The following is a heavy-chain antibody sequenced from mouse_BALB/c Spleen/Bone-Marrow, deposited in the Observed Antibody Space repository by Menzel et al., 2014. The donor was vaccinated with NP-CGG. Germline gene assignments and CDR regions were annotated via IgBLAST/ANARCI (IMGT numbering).Heavy chain of an antibody. Sequence: EVQLVESGPDLVKPSQSLSLTCTVTGYSITSGYGWHWIRQFPGNKLEWMGYIHYRGSTNHNPSLKSRISITRDTSKNQFSLQLNSVTTEDTATYYCTRETTAVADFDYWGQGATLTVTS. V-gene: IGHV3-1*02. CDR3: TRETTAVADFDY. D-gene: IGHD1-1*01. CDR1: GYSITSGYG. J-gene: IGHJ2*01. CDR2: IHYRGST.